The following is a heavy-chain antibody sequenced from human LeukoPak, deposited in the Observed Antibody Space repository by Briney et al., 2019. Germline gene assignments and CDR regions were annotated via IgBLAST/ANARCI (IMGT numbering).Heavy chain of an antibody. D-gene: IGHD1-26*01. CDR1: GFTFSSYD. CDR2: ISNSGNTI. CDR3: ARVYSGSYYAFDF. J-gene: IGHJ4*02. Sequence: GGSLRLSCAASGFTFSSYDMNWVRQAPGKGLEWVSYISNSGNTIYYADSVKGRFTISRDEAKNSLFLQMNGLRAEDTAVYYCARVYSGSYYAFDFWGQGTLVTVSS. V-gene: IGHV3-48*03.